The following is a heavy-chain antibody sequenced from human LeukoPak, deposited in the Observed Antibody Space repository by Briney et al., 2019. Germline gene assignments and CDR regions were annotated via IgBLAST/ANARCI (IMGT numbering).Heavy chain of an antibody. V-gene: IGHV4-59*01. D-gene: IGHD2-15*01. CDR1: GGSIRGYN. CDR2: IYSGGST. Sequence: PETLSLTCTDPGGSIRGYNWSWVRQPPGKGLERMGYIYSGGSTNYNPSFKFRVTISLDTSKIHFSLKLSSVNAADTAVYYCARAGPGYCSGSSCFDYWGQGTLVTVSS. J-gene: IGHJ4*02. CDR3: ARAGPGYCSGSSCFDY.